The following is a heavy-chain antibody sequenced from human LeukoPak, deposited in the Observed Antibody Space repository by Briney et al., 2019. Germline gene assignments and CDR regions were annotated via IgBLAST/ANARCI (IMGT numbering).Heavy chain of an antibody. V-gene: IGHV1-2*02. Sequence: ASVKVSCKASGYTFTGYYMHWVRQAPGQGLEGMGWINPNSGGTNYAKKFQGRVTMTRDTSISTAYMELSRLRSDDTAVYYCARAEDYGDYWFDPWGQGTLVTVSS. J-gene: IGHJ5*02. CDR3: ARAEDYGDYWFDP. D-gene: IGHD4-17*01. CDR2: INPNSGGT. CDR1: GYTFTGYY.